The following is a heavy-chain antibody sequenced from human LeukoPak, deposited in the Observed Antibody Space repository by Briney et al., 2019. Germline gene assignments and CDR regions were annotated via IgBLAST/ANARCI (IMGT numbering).Heavy chain of an antibody. D-gene: IGHD4-17*01. V-gene: IGHV4-4*07. CDR3: ARVSVRYGDYYFDH. CDR2: MSISGGT. Sequence: SETLSLACSVSGGSFSSYYWSWIRQPAGKGLEWIGRMSISGGTNYNPSLKSRVTISLDTSKNQFSLNLSSVTAADTAVYYCARVSVRYGDYYFDHWGQGTLVIVSS. CDR1: GGSFSSYY. J-gene: IGHJ4*02.